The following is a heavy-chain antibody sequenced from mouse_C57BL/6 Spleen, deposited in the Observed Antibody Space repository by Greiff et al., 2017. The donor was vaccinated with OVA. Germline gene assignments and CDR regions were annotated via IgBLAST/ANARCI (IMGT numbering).Heavy chain of an antibody. CDR2: ILPGSGST. CDR1: GYTFTGYW. V-gene: IGHV1-9*01. D-gene: IGHD2-1*01. Sequence: LQQSGASVKLSCQATGYTFTGYWIELVKQRPGHGLEWIGEILPGSGSTNYNEKFKGKATFTADTSSNTAYMQRSSLTTEDSAIYYCASNGNYEGFAYWGQGTLVTVSA. J-gene: IGHJ3*01. CDR3: ASNGNYEGFAY.